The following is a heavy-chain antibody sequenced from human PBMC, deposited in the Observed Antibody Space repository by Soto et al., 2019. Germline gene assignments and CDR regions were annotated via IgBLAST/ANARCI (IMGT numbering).Heavy chain of an antibody. CDR2: IYYSGST. D-gene: IGHD6-19*01. V-gene: IGHV4-39*01. Sequence: SETLSLTFTVSGGSISSSSYYWGWIRQPPGKGLEWIGSIYYSGSTYYNPSLKSRVTISVDTSKNQFSLKLSSVTAADTAVYYCARLNADIAVAAGRIDYWGQGTLVTVSS. J-gene: IGHJ4*02. CDR1: GGSISSSSYY. CDR3: ARLNADIAVAAGRIDY.